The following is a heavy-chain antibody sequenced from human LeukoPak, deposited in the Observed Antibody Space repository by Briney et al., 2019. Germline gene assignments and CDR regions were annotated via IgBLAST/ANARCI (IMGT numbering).Heavy chain of an antibody. CDR2: SRDKGNSYTT. D-gene: IGHD3-10*01. CDR3: TKLARAPRDFDY. V-gene: IGHV3-72*01. Sequence: PGGSLRLSCAASGFTFSDHYIDWVRQVPGKGLEWVGRSRDKGNSYTTAYAASVRGRFTISGDDSKNSLYLQMNSLKIEDTAVYYCTKLARAPRDFDYWGQGTLVTVSS. J-gene: IGHJ4*01. CDR1: GFTFSDHY.